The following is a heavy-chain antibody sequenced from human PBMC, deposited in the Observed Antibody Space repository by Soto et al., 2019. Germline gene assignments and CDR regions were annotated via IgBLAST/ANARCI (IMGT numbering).Heavy chain of an antibody. Sequence: QVQLVQSGAEVKKPGASVKVSCKASGYTFTSYGISWVRQAPGQGLEWMGWISAYNGNTKYAQKLQGRVTTTTDTSTSTAYVELRSMSADDTAVYYCARDLGGSYYAPVDYWGQGTLVTVSS. CDR3: ARDLGGSYYAPVDY. CDR1: GYTFTSYG. CDR2: ISAYNGNT. D-gene: IGHD1-26*01. J-gene: IGHJ4*02. V-gene: IGHV1-18*01.